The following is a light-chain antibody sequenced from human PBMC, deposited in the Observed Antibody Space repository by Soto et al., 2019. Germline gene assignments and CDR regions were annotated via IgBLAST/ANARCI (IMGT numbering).Light chain of an antibody. V-gene: IGKV3-20*01. CDR1: QSLRSSY. Sequence: PGERATLSCWASQSLRSSYLAWYQRKPGQAPRLLMFGASRRATGIPDRFNGSGSGTDFILTISRLEPEDVAVYYCQQYGSSPTWTFGQGTKVEIK. CDR2: GAS. CDR3: QQYGSSPTWT. J-gene: IGKJ1*01.